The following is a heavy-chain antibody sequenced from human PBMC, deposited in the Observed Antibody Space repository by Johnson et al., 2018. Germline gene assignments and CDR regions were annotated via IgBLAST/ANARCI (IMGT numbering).Heavy chain of an antibody. CDR3: GKDVYRRLLSNYYYMDV. V-gene: IGHV3-30*18. D-gene: IGHD5-12*01. Sequence: QVQLVQSGGGVVQPGRSLRLSCAASGFTFSSYGMHWVRQTPGKGLEWVAVISYDGSDEYYADSVKGRFTISRDNSKKTLYQQMNSLRAEDTAVYYCGKDVYRRLLSNYYYMDVLGKGTTVTVSS. CDR1: GFTFSSYG. CDR2: ISYDGSDE. J-gene: IGHJ6*03.